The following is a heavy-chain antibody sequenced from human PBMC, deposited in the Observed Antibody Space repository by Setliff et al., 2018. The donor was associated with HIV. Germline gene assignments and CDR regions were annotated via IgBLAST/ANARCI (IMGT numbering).Heavy chain of an antibody. J-gene: IGHJ5*02. CDR3: AKRTFGSGRLDP. CDR2: IYYSGST. D-gene: IGHD3-16*01. Sequence: PSETLSLTCTVSGGPISSYYWSWIRQPPGKGLEWIGYIYYSGSTNYNPSLKSRVTISMDTSKNQFSLNLNSVTATDTAVYYCAKRTFGSGRLDPWGQGTLVTVSS. V-gene: IGHV4-59*08. CDR1: GGPISSYY.